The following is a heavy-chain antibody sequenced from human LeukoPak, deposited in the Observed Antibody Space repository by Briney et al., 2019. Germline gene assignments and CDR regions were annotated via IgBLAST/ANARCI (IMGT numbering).Heavy chain of an antibody. CDR3: AREGADEDYFDY. J-gene: IGHJ4*02. V-gene: IGHV3-13*01. CDR1: GFTFSACD. Sequence: GGSLRLSCSASGFTFSACDMHRVRQATGKGLEWVASIGTAGDTYYPGSVKGRFTISRENAENSLYLQMNSLRAGDTAVYYCAREGADEDYFDYWGQGTLVTVSS. CDR2: IGTAGDT.